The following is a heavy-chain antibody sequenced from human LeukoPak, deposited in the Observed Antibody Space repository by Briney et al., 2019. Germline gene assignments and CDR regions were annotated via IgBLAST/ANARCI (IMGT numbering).Heavy chain of an antibody. D-gene: IGHD1-7*01. CDR1: GGTFSSYA. J-gene: IGHJ4*02. CDR3: ARSGGPADYNWNYEGTTDY. CDR2: IIPIFGTA. V-gene: IGHV1-69*13. Sequence: GASVKVSCKASGGTFSSYAISWVRQAPGQGLEWMGGIIPIFGTANYAQKFQGRVTITADESTSTAYMELSSLRSEDTAVYYCARSGGPADYNWNYEGTTDYWGQGTLVTVSS.